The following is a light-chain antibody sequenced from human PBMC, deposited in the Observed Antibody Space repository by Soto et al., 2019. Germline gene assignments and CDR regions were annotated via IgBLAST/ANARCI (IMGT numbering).Light chain of an antibody. Sequence: QSALTQPASVSGSPGQSITISCTGTRSDVGGYNYVSWYQHHPGKAPKLMIYEVSNRPSGVSSRFSGSKSGNTASLTISGLHAEDDADYYCSSYTTSGTVLFGGGTKLTVL. CDR1: RSDVGGYNY. J-gene: IGLJ2*01. V-gene: IGLV2-14*01. CDR2: EVS. CDR3: SSYTTSGTVL.